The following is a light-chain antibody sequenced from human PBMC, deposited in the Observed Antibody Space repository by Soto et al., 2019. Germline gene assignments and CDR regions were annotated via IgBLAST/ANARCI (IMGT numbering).Light chain of an antibody. CDR2: AAS. CDR3: QQSYSTPPT. Sequence: DIQMTQSPSSLSASVGDRVTITCRASQSISSYLTGYQQKPGKAPKLLIYAASSLQSGVPSRFSGSGSGTDFTLTISSLQPEDFATYYCQQSYSTPPTCGQGTKVEIK. V-gene: IGKV1-39*01. J-gene: IGKJ1*01. CDR1: QSISSY.